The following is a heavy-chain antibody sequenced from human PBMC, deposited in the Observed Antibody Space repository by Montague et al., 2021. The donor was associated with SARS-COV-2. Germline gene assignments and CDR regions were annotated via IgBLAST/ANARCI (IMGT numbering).Heavy chain of an antibody. CDR2: IYYSGST. J-gene: IGHJ4*02. CDR1: GGSISSGGYY. D-gene: IGHD4-17*01. Sequence: TLSLTCTVSGGSISSGGYYWSWIRQHPGKGLEWIGYIYYSGSTYYNPSPKSRVTISVDTSKNQFSLKLSSVTAADTAVYYCARDGRRTTVTPRGVITLHYFDYWGQGTLVTVSS. V-gene: IGHV4-31*03. CDR3: ARDGRRTTVTPRGVITLHYFDY.